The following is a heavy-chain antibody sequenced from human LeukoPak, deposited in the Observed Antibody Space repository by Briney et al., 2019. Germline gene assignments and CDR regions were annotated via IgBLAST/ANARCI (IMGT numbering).Heavy chain of an antibody. CDR3: SKDMWRCGELDYDY. V-gene: IGHV3-43*01. CDR1: GFTIGDSA. Sequence: PGGSLRLSCAASGFTIGDSAMHWGRKAQAQGMEWVSLVSRDYGRTTYSDSVKSRFTISCVNANNYLFLQMLSLITEATTLYYCSKDMWRCGELDYDYWGQGTLVTVSS. CDR2: VSRDYGRT. J-gene: IGHJ4*02. D-gene: IGHD3-10*01.